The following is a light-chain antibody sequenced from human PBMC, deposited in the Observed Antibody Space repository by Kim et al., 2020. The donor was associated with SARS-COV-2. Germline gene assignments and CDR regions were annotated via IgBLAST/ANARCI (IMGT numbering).Light chain of an antibody. CDR1: SSNIGNNY. V-gene: IGLV1-51*01. CDR2: DNN. CDR3: GTWDSSLSAVV. J-gene: IGLJ2*01. Sequence: GPKGPISRPGSSSNIGNNYVSWYPQLPGTAPKPLIYDNNKRPSGIPDRFSGSKSGTSATLGITGLQTGDEADYYCGTWDSSLSAVVFGGGTQLTVL.